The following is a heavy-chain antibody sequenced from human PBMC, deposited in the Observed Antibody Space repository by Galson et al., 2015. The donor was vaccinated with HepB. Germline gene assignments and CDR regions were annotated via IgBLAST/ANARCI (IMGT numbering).Heavy chain of an antibody. CDR3: VRDDALWSWYFDS. D-gene: IGHD3-10*01. CDR2: ISSNGYMI. V-gene: IGHV3-48*03. J-gene: IGHJ4*02. CDR1: GFTFGAYE. Sequence: SLRLSCAASGFTFGAYEMNWVRQAPGKGLEWISYISSNGYMIYYAESVKGQFTVSRDNARDSLYLQMNSLRVEDTAVYYCVRDDALWSWYFDSWGQGILVTVSS.